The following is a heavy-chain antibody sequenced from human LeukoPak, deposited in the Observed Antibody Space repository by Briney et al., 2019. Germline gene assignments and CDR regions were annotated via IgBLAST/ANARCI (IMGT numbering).Heavy chain of an antibody. CDR2: ISSSSSYI. CDR3: ARSIPYGTTWYGRSDY. Sequence: GGSLRLSCAASGFTFSSYSMNWVRQAPGKGPEWVSSISSSSSYIYYADPVKGRFTISRDNAKTSLYLQLNSLRAEDTAVYYCARSIPYGTTWYGRSDYWGQGTLVTVSS. V-gene: IGHV3-21*01. CDR1: GFTFSSYS. D-gene: IGHD6-13*01. J-gene: IGHJ4*02.